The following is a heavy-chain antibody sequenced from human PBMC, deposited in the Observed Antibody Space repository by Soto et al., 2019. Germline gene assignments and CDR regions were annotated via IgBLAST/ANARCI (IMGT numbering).Heavy chain of an antibody. D-gene: IGHD3-10*01. CDR1: GFSFSSYW. V-gene: IGHV3-7*03. CDR2: INQDATRQ. J-gene: IGHJ4*02. Sequence: TGGSLRLSCAASGFSFSSYWMSWVRQAPGRGLEWVANINQDATRQSYVDSVEGQFSISRDNAKNSLYLQMNSLRVEDTAVYYCAKVGLFDGNKPITFEFWGQGTLVTVSS. CDR3: AKVGLFDGNKPITFEF.